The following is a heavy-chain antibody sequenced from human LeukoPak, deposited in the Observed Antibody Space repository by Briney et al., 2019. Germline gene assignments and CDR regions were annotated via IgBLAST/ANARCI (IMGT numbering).Heavy chain of an antibody. V-gene: IGHV1-2*02. CDR2: INPNSGGT. D-gene: IGHD3-9*01. CDR1: GYTFTGYY. J-gene: IGHJ4*02. CDR3: ARDGELRYFDWLLPPNAFDY. Sequence: GASVKVSCKTSGYTFTGYYMHWVRQAPGQGLEWMGWINPNSGGTNYAQKFQGRVTMTRDTSISTAYMELSRLRSDDTAVYYCARDGELRYFDWLLPPNAFDYWGQGTLVTVSS.